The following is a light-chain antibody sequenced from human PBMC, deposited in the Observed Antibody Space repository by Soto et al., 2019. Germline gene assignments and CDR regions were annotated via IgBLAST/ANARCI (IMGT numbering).Light chain of an antibody. V-gene: IGLV1-44*01. CDR3: STWDDSLSRVI. CDR2: SNN. J-gene: IGLJ2*01. Sequence: QSALTRPPSASGTPGQRVTISCSGTTSNVGNNAVNWYQQVPGTAPKLLIYSNNQRPSEVPARFSGSKSGTSASLAISGLQSEDEGDYYCSTWDDSLSRVIFGGGTKLTVL. CDR1: TSNVGNNA.